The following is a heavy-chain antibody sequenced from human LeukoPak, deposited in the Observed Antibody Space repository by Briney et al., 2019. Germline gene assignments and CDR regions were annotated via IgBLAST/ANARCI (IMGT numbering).Heavy chain of an antibody. CDR2: VNHSGST. CDR1: GGSFSGYY. Sequence: SETLSLTCAVYGGSFSGYYWSWIRQPPGKGLEWIGEVNHSGSTNYNPSLKSRVTISVDTSKNQFSLKLSSVTAADTAVYYCASDKGATNWFDPWGQGTLVTVSS. V-gene: IGHV4-34*01. CDR3: ASDKGATNWFDP. J-gene: IGHJ5*02. D-gene: IGHD3-16*01.